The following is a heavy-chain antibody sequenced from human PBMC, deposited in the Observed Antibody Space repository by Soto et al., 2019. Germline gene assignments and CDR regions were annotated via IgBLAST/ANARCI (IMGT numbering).Heavy chain of an antibody. Sequence: QVQLMQSGAEVKKSGASVKVSCKASGYTFINYGIIWVRQAPGQGLEWMGWITDYNGSTKYARKFQDRVTMTTDTSTSTADMDLMSLRSDDTAVYFCARDDFGDLWRSPDVWGQGTMVTVSS. V-gene: IGHV1-18*04. CDR2: ITDYNGST. D-gene: IGHD4-17*01. CDR1: GYTFINYG. CDR3: ARDDFGDLWRSPDV. J-gene: IGHJ3*01.